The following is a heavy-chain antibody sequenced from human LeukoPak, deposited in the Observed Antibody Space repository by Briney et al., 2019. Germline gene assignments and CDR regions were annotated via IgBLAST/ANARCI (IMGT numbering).Heavy chain of an antibody. V-gene: IGHV1-69*13. D-gene: IGHD2-2*01. CDR1: GGTFSSYA. J-gene: IGHJ3*02. CDR2: IIPIFGTA. Sequence: SVKVSCKASGGTFSSYAISWVRQAPGQGLEWMGGIIPIFGTANYAQKFQGRVTITADESTSTAYMELSSLGSEDTAVYYCARGKGCSSTSCPDAFDIWGQGTMVTVSS. CDR3: ARGKGCSSTSCPDAFDI.